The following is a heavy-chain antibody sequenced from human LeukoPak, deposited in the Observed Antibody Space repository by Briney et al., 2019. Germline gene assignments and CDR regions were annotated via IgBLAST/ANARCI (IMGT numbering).Heavy chain of an antibody. CDR2: IGWTGYTK. V-gene: IGHV3-48*04. CDR1: GFTFSSYS. CDR3: TRDGTRGVADAFDI. D-gene: IGHD1-26*01. Sequence: GASLRIFCAGSGFTFSSYSMNWVRQAPGKGLELVSHIGWTGYTKYYGDSVKDRFTIARDTAKNSVYLQMDNLRAEDTAVYYCTRDGTRGVADAFDIWGQGTMVTVSS. J-gene: IGHJ3*02.